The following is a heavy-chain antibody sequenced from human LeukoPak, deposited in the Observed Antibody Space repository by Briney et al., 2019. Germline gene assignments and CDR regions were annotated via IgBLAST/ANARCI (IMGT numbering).Heavy chain of an antibody. J-gene: IGHJ4*02. CDR2: ISSSSSTI. CDR1: GFTFSSYS. CDR3: ARASVAPRADYYDSSGYYQPGQFDY. V-gene: IGHV3-48*04. D-gene: IGHD3-22*01. Sequence: GGSLRLSCAASGFTFSSYSMNWVRQAPGKGLEWVSYISSSSSTIYYADSVKGRFTISRDNAKNSLYLQVNSLRAEDTAVYYCARASVAPRADYYDSSGYYQPGQFDYWGQGTLVTVSS.